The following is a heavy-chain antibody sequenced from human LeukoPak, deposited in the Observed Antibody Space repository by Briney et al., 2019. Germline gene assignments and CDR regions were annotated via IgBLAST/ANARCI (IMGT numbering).Heavy chain of an antibody. Sequence: LGESLQISCQGSGSSFTSYWIGWVRQVPGKGLEWMGIIYPGDSDTRYSPSFEGQVTISADQTISPAYLQWSSLNASDTAKYYCARLGYCSSTSCFGQDYWGQGTLVTVSS. V-gene: IGHV5-51*01. CDR1: GSSFTSYW. D-gene: IGHD2-2*01. CDR3: ARLGYCSSTSCFGQDY. J-gene: IGHJ4*02. CDR2: IYPGDSDT.